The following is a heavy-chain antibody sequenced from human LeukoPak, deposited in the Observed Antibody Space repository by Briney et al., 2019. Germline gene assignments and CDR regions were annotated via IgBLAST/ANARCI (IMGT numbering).Heavy chain of an antibody. CDR3: ARGRVPATSPYAF. CDR1: GGSFSGYY. V-gene: IGHV4-34*01. Sequence: SSETLSLTCAVYGGSFSGYYWSWIRQPPGMGLEWIGEINHSGSTSYNPSLKSRVTISIDTSKNQFSLKLRSVTAADTAVYYCARGRVPATSPYAFWGQGILVTVSS. D-gene: IGHD2-2*01. J-gene: IGHJ4*02. CDR2: INHSGST.